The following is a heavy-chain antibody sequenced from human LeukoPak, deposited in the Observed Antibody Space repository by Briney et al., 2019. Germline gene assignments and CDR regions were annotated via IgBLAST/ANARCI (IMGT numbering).Heavy chain of an antibody. V-gene: IGHV3-23*01. CDR1: GFTFSDYY. CDR2: ISGSGGST. D-gene: IGHD3-3*01. CDR3: AKGLGFDFWRGYRFLDY. J-gene: IGHJ4*02. Sequence: GGSLRLSCAASGFTFSDYYMSWIRQAPGKGLEWVSAISGSGGSTYYADSVKGRFTISRDNSKNTLYLQMNSLRAEDTAVYYCAKGLGFDFWRGYRFLDYWGQGTLVTVSS.